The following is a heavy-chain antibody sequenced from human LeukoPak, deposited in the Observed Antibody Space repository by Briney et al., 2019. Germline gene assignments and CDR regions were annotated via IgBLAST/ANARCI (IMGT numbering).Heavy chain of an antibody. CDR3: ARDSIVGAPPFDY. Sequence: ASVKVSCKASGYTFTSYYMHWVRQAPGQGLEWMGIINPSGGSTSYAQKFQGRVTMTMDTATSTVYMELSSLRSEDTVVYYCARDSIVGAPPFDYWGQGTLVTVSS. V-gene: IGHV1-46*01. CDR2: INPSGGST. D-gene: IGHD1-26*01. J-gene: IGHJ4*02. CDR1: GYTFTSYY.